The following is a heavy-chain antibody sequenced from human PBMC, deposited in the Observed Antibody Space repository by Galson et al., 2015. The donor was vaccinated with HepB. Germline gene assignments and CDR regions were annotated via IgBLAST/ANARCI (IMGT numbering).Heavy chain of an antibody. V-gene: IGHV3-23*01. CDR2: ISGTGAYT. J-gene: IGHJ3*02. CDR1: GLTFSNYA. D-gene: IGHD6-19*01. CDR3: AKDGTYSSGEGDAFDI. Sequence: SLRLSCAASGLTFSNYAMSWVRQAPGEGLEWVSAISGTGAYTYYADSVKGRFTISRDNSKNTLYLQVDNLRAEDTAVDYCAKDGTYSSGEGDAFDIWGQGTMVTVSS.